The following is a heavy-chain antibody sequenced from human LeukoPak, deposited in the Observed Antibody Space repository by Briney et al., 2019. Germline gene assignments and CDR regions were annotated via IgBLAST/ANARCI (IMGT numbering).Heavy chain of an antibody. CDR1: GFTFSTYS. CDR3: AKDSEIAAAGSYWYFDL. V-gene: IGHV3-21*06. Sequence: GGSLRLSCAASGFTFSTYSMTGLRQVPGKGLEWVSSINSGGAYIHYADSVKGRFTISTDNAKNSLYLQMNSLRAEDTAVYYCAKDSEIAAAGSYWYFDLWGRGTLVTPSA. J-gene: IGHJ2*01. D-gene: IGHD6-13*01. CDR2: INSGGAYI.